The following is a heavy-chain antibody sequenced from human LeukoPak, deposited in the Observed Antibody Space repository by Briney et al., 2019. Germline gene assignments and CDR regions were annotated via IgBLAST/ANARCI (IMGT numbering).Heavy chain of an antibody. V-gene: IGHV1-18*01. D-gene: IGHD4-23*01. CDR2: ISAYNGNT. J-gene: IGHJ4*02. Sequence: GASVKVSCKASGFTFTSFGFSWVRQAPGQGLEWMGWISAYNGNTNYAQNLQGRVTMTTDASTSTVYMELRSLRSDDTAMYYCARSPPGDYGGNGVDYWGQGTLVTVSS. CDR1: GFTFTSFG. CDR3: ARSPPGDYGGNGVDY.